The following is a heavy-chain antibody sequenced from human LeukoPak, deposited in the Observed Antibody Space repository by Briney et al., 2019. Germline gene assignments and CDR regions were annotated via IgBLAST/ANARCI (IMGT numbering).Heavy chain of an antibody. J-gene: IGHJ4*02. CDR3: ARDAGTIWNVVNEPHEY. D-gene: IGHD2-8*02. CDR1: GYTFTSYG. CDR2: ISAYNGNT. V-gene: IGHV1-18*01. Sequence: ASVKVSCKASGYTFTSYGTSWVRQAPGQGLEWMGWISAYNGNTNYAQKLQGRVTMTTDTSTSTAYMELRSLRSDDTAVYYCARDAGTIWNVVNEPHEYWGQGTLVTVSA.